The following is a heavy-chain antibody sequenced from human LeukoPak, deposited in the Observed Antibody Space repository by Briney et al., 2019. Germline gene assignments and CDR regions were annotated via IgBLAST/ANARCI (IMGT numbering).Heavy chain of an antibody. Sequence: PGGSLRLSCAASGFTFSGSAMHWVRQASGKGLEWVGRIRSKANSYATAYAASVKGRFTISRDDSKNTAYLQMNSLKTEDTAVYYCTRHGPSMAAAGTPFGYWGQGTLVTVSS. J-gene: IGHJ4*02. CDR2: IRSKANSYAT. D-gene: IGHD6-13*01. CDR1: GFTFSGSA. CDR3: TRHGPSMAAAGTPFGY. V-gene: IGHV3-73*01.